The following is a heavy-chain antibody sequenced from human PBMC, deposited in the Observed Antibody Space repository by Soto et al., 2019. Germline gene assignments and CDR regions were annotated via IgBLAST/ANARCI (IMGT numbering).Heavy chain of an antibody. CDR3: ARALRGLQLLLW. CDR1: SGTFSAYI. CDR2: ISPMVTIA. Sequence: QVQLVQSGAEVKKPGSSVKVSCKASSGTFSAYIFSWVRQAPGQGLEWMGTISPMVTIANYAQKFQDRVTITADKSTGTAYMELSSLRSEDTAVYYCARALRGLQLLLWWGQGTLVTVSS. J-gene: IGHJ4*02. V-gene: IGHV1-69*02. D-gene: IGHD2-2*01.